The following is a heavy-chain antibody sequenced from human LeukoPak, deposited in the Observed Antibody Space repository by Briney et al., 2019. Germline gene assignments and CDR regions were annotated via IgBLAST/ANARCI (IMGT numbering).Heavy chain of an antibody. CDR3: ARDRKLPYSVY. CDR2: IYSSGST. D-gene: IGHD1-26*01. Sequence: GGSLRLSCAASGFTVSSNYMNWVRQAPGKGLEWVSVIYSSGSTYYADSVKGRFTISRDNSKNTLYLQMNSLRAEDTAVYYCARDRKLPYSVYWGQGTLVTVSS. CDR1: GFTVSSNY. V-gene: IGHV3-53*01. J-gene: IGHJ4*02.